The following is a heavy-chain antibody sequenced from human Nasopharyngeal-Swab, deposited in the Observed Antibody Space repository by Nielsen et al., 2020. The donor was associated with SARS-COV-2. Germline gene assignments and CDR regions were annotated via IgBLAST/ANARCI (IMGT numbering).Heavy chain of an antibody. Sequence: GGSLRLSCAASGFIFSASAIHWVRQASGKGLEWGGRIGDKDHNFSTTYGASVQGRFTISRDDSKNTAFLQMDSLRAEDTAVYYCAREGGSRVLEGPYYFNGMDVWGHGTTVTVSS. CDR3: AREGGSRVLEGPYYFNGMDV. CDR2: IGDKDHNFST. V-gene: IGHV3-73*01. J-gene: IGHJ6*02. D-gene: IGHD3-3*01. CDR1: GFIFSASA.